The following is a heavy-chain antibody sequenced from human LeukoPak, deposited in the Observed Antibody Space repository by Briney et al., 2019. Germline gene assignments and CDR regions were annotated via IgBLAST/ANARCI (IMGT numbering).Heavy chain of an antibody. CDR2: ISDIGSI. J-gene: IGHJ3*02. D-gene: IGHD2-15*01. V-gene: IGHV4-59*12. CDR3: ARDLEVAATWSAFDI. CDR1: GGSISSYY. Sequence: SETLSLTCTVSGGSISSYYWSWIRQPPGKGLEWIAYISDIGSINYNPSLKSRVTISLDTSKNQFSLKLSSVTAADTAVYYCARDLEVAATWSAFDIWGQGTMVTVSS.